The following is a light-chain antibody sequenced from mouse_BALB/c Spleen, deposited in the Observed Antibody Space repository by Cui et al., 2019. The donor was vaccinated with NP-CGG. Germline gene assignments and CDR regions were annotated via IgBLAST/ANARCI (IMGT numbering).Light chain of an antibody. CDR1: TGAFTTSNY. J-gene: IGLJ1*01. V-gene: IGLV1*01. Sequence: QAVVTQESALTTSPGETVTLTCRSSTGAFTTSNYANWVQEKPGHLFTGLIGGTNNRAPGVPARFSGSLIGDKAALTITGAQTEDEAIYFCALWYSNHWVFGGGTKLTVL. CDR2: GTN. CDR3: ALWYSNHWV.